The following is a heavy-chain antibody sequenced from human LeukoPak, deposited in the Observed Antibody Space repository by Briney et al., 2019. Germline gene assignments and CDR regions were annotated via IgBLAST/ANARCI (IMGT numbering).Heavy chain of an antibody. CDR1: GGSISSSSYY. Sequence: SETLSLTCTVSGGSISSSSYYWGWIRQPPGKGLEWIGSIYYSGSTYYNPSLKSRVTISVDTSKNQFSLKLSSVTAADTAVYYCARAPRIVGATSAFDYWGQGTLVTVSS. CDR2: IYYSGST. J-gene: IGHJ4*02. V-gene: IGHV4-39*07. D-gene: IGHD1-26*01. CDR3: ARAPRIVGATSAFDY.